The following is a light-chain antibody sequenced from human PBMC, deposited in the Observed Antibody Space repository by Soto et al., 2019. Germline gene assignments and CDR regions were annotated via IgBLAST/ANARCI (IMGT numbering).Light chain of an antibody. CDR1: QSISSW. Sequence: DIQMTQSPSTLSASVGDRVTITCRASQSISSWLAWYQQKPGKAPKLLIYDASSLESGVPSRFSGSGSGTELTLTISSRQPDDFATYYCQQYNSYPWTFGQGTKVEIK. J-gene: IGKJ1*01. V-gene: IGKV1-5*01. CDR2: DAS. CDR3: QQYNSYPWT.